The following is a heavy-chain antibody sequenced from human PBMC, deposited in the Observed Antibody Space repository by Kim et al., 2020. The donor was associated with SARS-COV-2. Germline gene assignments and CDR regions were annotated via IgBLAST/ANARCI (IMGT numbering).Heavy chain of an antibody. J-gene: IGHJ4*01. CDR3: TRDLPFSFPGFDY. D-gene: IGHD2-15*01. Sequence: GVSLRLSCTASGFTFGDYAMSWVRQAPGKGLEWVGFIRSNAYGGTTEYAASVKGRFTTSRDDSKSIAYLQMNSLKTEDTAVYYCTRDLPFSFPGFDYWG. CDR1: GFTFGDYA. V-gene: IGHV3-49*04. CDR2: IRSNAYGGTT.